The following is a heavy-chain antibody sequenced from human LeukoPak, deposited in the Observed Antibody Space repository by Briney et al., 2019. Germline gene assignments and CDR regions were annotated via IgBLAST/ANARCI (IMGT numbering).Heavy chain of an antibody. Sequence: SETLSLTCNVSGGSFSGYYWSWIRQPPGKGLEWIGEINHSGSTNYNPSLKSRVTISVDTSKNQFSLKLSSVTAADTAVYYCARGHYSRREKDYWGQGTLVTVSS. J-gene: IGHJ4*02. CDR2: INHSGST. CDR3: ARGHYSRREKDY. V-gene: IGHV4-34*01. D-gene: IGHD6-13*01. CDR1: GGSFSGYY.